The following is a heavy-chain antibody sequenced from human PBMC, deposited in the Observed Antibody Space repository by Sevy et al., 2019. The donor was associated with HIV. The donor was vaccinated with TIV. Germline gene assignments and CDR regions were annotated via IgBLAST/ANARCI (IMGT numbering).Heavy chain of an antibody. CDR2: IKSKTDGGTT. CDR3: TTGGYYELYYFDY. Sequence: GGSLRLSCAASGFTFSNAWMSWVRQAPGKGLEWVGRIKSKTDGGTTDYDARVKGRFTISRDDSINTLYLQMNSLRTEDTAVDYCTTGGYYELYYFDYWGQGTLVTVSS. CDR1: GFTFSNAW. J-gene: IGHJ4*02. V-gene: IGHV3-15*01. D-gene: IGHD3-22*01.